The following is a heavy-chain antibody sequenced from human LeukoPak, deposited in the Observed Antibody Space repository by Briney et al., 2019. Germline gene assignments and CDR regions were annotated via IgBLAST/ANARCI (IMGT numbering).Heavy chain of an antibody. Sequence: PGGSLRLSCAASGFTSSSYSMNWVRQAPGKGLEWVSSISSSSTYIYYADSLKGRFTISRDNAKNSVYLQMNSLRVEDTAVYFCAKADGDKPFDHWGQGTLVTVSS. J-gene: IGHJ4*02. CDR2: ISSSSTYI. CDR1: GFTSSSYS. D-gene: IGHD4-17*01. V-gene: IGHV3-21*01. CDR3: AKADGDKPFDH.